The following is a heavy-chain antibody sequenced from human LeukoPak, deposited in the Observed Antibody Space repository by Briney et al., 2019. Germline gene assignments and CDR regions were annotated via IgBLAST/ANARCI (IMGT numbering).Heavy chain of an antibody. CDR1: VGSINSGNW. D-gene: IGHD2-2*02. Sequence: SETLSLTCAVSVGSINSGNWWSWVRQSPGKGLEWIGEIYHNGTPNYNPSLKSRVTMSADTFKNHFSLKMTSVTAADTAVYYCATAPILRGEGGEHYKYGMDVWGQGTTVIVSS. V-gene: IGHV4-4*02. CDR3: ATAPILRGEGGEHYKYGMDV. J-gene: IGHJ6*02. CDR2: IYHNGTP.